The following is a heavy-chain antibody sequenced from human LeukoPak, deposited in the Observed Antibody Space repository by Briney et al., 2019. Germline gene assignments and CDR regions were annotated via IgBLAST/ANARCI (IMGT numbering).Heavy chain of an antibody. J-gene: IGHJ5*02. CDR2: IYYSGST. D-gene: IGHD3-10*01. CDR1: RGSISSDS. Sequence: SETLSLTCSVSRGSISSDSWTWIRQPPGKGLEWMGNIYYSGSTNYNPSLKSRVTISVDTSKNQFSLKLTSLTAADTAVYYCARSAYYGSGSYLSSRFDPWGQGTLVTVSS. CDR3: ARSAYYGSGSYLSSRFDP. V-gene: IGHV4-59*01.